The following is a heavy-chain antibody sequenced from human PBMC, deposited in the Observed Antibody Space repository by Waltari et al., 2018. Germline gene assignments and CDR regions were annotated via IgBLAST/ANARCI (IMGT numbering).Heavy chain of an antibody. J-gene: IGHJ4*02. D-gene: IGHD4-4*01. CDR1: GFTFSNFG. Sequence: VQLVESGGGLVQPGGSLRLSCAASGFTFSNFGMHWVRQAPGKGLEWVAVISYDGNKKSNAYSVKDQFTISRDSSKNMLYLQMNNQKLDDTAVYYCARRDLNTVNYWGQGVLVIVSS. V-gene: IGHV3-30*03. CDR2: ISYDGNKK. CDR3: ARRDLNTVNY.